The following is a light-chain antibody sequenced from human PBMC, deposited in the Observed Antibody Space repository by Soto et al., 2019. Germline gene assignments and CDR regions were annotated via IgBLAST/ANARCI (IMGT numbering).Light chain of an antibody. CDR3: QQYNSYSPYT. J-gene: IGKJ2*01. CDR1: QSISSW. V-gene: IGKV1-5*03. CDR2: KAS. Sequence: DIQMTQSPSTLSASVGDRVTLTCRASQSISSWLAWYQQKPGKAPKLLIYKASSLERGVPSKFSGSGSGTEFTLTISSLQPDDFATYYCQQYNSYSPYTFGQGTKLEIK.